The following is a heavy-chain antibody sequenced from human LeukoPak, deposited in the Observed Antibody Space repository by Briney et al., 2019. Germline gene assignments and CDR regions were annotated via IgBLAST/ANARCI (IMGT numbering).Heavy chain of an antibody. Sequence: QPGGSLRLSCAASGFTFSSYEMNWVRQAPGKELEWVSYISSSGSTIYYADSVKGRFTISRDNAKNSLYLQMNSLRAEDTAVYYCARGGKYCGGDCPFDYWGQGTLVTVSS. CDR1: GFTFSSYE. CDR2: ISSSGSTI. J-gene: IGHJ4*02. V-gene: IGHV3-48*03. D-gene: IGHD2-21*02. CDR3: ARGGKYCGGDCPFDY.